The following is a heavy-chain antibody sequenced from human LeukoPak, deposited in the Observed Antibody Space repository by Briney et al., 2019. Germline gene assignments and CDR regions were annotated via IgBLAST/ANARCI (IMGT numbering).Heavy chain of an antibody. D-gene: IGHD1-26*01. CDR1: GFTFSSFG. J-gene: IGHJ4*02. Sequence: GSLRLSCVGSGFTFSSFGMHWVRQAPGKGLEWVAVIWYDGTNQYYADSVKGRFTTARDDSKNTLYLQMNSLRVEDTAVYYCARIFSGTYGDFDYWGQGTLVTVSS. V-gene: IGHV3-33*01. CDR2: IWYDGTNQ. CDR3: ARIFSGTYGDFDY.